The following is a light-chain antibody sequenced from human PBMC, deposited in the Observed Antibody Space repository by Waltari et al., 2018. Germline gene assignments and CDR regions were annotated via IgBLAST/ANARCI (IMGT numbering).Light chain of an antibody. CDR3: QQSNYFPLT. V-gene: IGKV1-12*01. Sequence: DIQMTQSPSSVSASVGDRVPITCRASQDISRYLVLYQQKPGKAPNLLIYGASNLQSGVPSRFSGSGSGTDFTLTIDTLQPEDFATYFCQQSNYFPLTFGGGTKVEIE. J-gene: IGKJ4*01. CDR1: QDISRY. CDR2: GAS.